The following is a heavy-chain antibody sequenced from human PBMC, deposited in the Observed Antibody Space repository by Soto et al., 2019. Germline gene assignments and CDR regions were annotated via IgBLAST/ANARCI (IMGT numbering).Heavy chain of an antibody. CDR3: AKGEYYDSSGPPLFQH. Sequence: GGSLRLSCAASGFTFSSYAMSWVRQAPGKGLEWVSAISGSGGSTYYADSVKGRFTISRDNSKNTLYLQMNSLRAEDTAVYYCAKGEYYDSSGPPLFQHWGQGTLVTVSS. CDR1: GFTFSSYA. D-gene: IGHD3-22*01. V-gene: IGHV3-23*01. J-gene: IGHJ1*01. CDR2: ISGSGGST.